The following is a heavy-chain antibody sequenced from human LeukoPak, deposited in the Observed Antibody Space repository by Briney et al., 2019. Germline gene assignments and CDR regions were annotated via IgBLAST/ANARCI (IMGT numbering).Heavy chain of an antibody. CDR1: GGTFTRYA. CDR3: ARASVDTLNTIDY. CDR2: IIPIFGTA. D-gene: IGHD5-18*01. V-gene: IGHV1-69*06. J-gene: IGHJ4*02. Sequence: GSSVKVSCKASGGTFTRYAISWVRQAPGQGLEWMGGIIPIFGTANYAQKLQGRVTITADKSTSTAYMELSSLRSEDTAVYYCARASVDTLNTIDYWGQGTLVTVSS.